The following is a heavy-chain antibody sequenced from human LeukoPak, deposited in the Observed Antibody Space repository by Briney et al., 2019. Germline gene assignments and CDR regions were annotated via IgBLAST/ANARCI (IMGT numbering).Heavy chain of an antibody. V-gene: IGHV3-7*01. CDR3: AIWTSGNY. D-gene: IGHD1-1*01. CDR2: MVPTGSQK. Sequence: GGSLRLSCADSQYTFNSAWMNWVRQAPGKGLELVAYMVPTGSQKRYVDSVRGRFSISKDNPGASLSLNMHSLSAEDTAIYYCAIWTSGNYWGQGTLVTVSS. J-gene: IGHJ4*02. CDR1: QYTFNSAW.